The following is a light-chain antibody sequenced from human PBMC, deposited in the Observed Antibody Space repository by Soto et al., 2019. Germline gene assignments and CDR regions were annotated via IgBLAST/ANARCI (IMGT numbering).Light chain of an antibody. J-gene: IGKJ1*01. CDR3: QQYDTKSWT. Sequence: DIQMTQSPSTLPASVGDRVTITCRASQSISRNWLAWHQQKPGKGPKLLIYKASSLESGVPSRFSGSGSGTEFTLTNSSLQPDDFATYYCQQYDTKSWTCGQGTTVEIK. V-gene: IGKV1-5*03. CDR2: KAS. CDR1: QSISRNW.